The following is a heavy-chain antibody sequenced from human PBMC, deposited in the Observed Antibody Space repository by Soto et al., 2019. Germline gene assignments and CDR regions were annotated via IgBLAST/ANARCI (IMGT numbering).Heavy chain of an antibody. Sequence: GGSLRLSCAASGFTFSSYAMSWVRQAPGKGLEWVSAISGSGGSTYYADSVKGRFTISRDNSKNTLNLQMTGLRAEDTAVYYCAKDDIVVVPAAMGLRKNLYYYYGMDVWGQGTTVTVSS. CDR2: ISGSGGST. CDR3: AKDDIVVVPAAMGLRKNLYYYYGMDV. CDR1: GFTFSSYA. V-gene: IGHV3-23*01. J-gene: IGHJ6*02. D-gene: IGHD2-2*01.